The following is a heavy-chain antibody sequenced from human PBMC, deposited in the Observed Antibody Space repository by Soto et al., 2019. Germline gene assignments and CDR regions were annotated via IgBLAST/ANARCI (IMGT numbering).Heavy chain of an antibody. CDR3: ARKGHCSGGSGYQYCYYGMDV. V-gene: IGHV3-33*01. CDR1: GFTFSSYG. D-gene: IGHD2-15*01. CDR2: IWFDGNNK. J-gene: IGHJ6*02. Sequence: QVQLVESGGGVVQPGRSLRLSCAASGFTFSSYGMHWVRQAPGKGLEWVAVIWFDGNNKYYADSVKGRFTISRDNSKNTLYRQMNYLRAEETDVYYCARKGHCSGGSGYQYCYYGMDVWGQGTTVTVSS.